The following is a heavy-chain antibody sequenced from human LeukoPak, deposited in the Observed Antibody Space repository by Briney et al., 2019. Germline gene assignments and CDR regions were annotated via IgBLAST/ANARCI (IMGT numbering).Heavy chain of an antibody. CDR1: GFTFSSYA. Sequence: GRSLRLSCAASGFTFSSYAMHWVRQAPGKGLEWVAVISYDGSNKYYADSVKGRFTISRDNSKNTLYLQMNSLRAEDTAVYYCARGYDSSGYHWADYWGQGTLVTVSS. J-gene: IGHJ4*02. D-gene: IGHD3-22*01. V-gene: IGHV3-30-3*01. CDR3: ARGYDSSGYHWADY. CDR2: ISYDGSNK.